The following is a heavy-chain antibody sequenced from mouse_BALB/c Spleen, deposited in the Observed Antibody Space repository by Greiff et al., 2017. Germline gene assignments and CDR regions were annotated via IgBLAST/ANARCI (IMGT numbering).Heavy chain of an antibody. CDR1: GYSFTGYY. D-gene: IGHD1-1*02. Sequence: VQLQQSGPELVKPGASVKISCKASGYSFTGYYMHWVKQSHVKSLEWIGRINPYNGATSYNQNFKDKASLTVDKSSSTAYMELHSLTSEDSAVYFCARWDGGAGDYWGQGTSVTVSS. J-gene: IGHJ4*01. CDR2: INPYNGAT. V-gene: IGHV1-31*01. CDR3: ARWDGGAGDY.